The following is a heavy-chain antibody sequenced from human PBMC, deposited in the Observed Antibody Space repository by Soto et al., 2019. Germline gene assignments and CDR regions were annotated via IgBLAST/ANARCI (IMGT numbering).Heavy chain of an antibody. CDR3: ARDPKGYGYFDY. D-gene: IGHD2-15*01. V-gene: IGHV4-61*01. J-gene: IGHJ4*02. CDR1: GGSVSSGSYY. Sequence: LSLTCTVSGGSVSSGSYYWSWIRQPPGKGLEWIGYIYYRGGTNYNPSLKSRVTISVDTSKKQFSLKLSSVTAADTAVYCCARDPKGYGYFDYWGQGTLVTVSS. CDR2: IYYRGGT.